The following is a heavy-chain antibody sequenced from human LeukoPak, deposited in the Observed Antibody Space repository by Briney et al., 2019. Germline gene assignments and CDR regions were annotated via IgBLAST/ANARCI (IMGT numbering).Heavy chain of an antibody. CDR1: GYTFTSYS. CDR2: ISAYNGNT. CDR3: ARAGHRRYYYDNGYDY. D-gene: IGHD3-22*01. J-gene: IGHJ4*02. Sequence: ASVKVSCKASGYTFTSYSISWVRQAPGQGLEWMGWISAYNGNTDYAQKLQGRVTMTTDTSTSTAYMELRSLRSDDTAVYYCARAGHRRYYYDNGYDYWGQGTLVTVSS. V-gene: IGHV1-18*01.